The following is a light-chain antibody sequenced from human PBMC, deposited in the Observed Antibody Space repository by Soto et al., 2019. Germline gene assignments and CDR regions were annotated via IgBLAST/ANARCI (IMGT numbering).Light chain of an antibody. CDR1: GSNIGAGYD. CDR3: SSYAGNNNVM. Sequence: QSVLTQPPSVSGAPGQRVTISCTGSGSNIGAGYDVHWYQHLPGTAPKLLIYTNINRPSGVPDRFSASKSGTSASLAITGLQAGDEADYYCSSYAGNNNVMFGGGTQLTVL. CDR2: TNI. J-gene: IGLJ3*02. V-gene: IGLV1-40*01.